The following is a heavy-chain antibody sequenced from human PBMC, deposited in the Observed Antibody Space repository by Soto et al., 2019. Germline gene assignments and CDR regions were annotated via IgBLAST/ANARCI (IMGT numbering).Heavy chain of an antibody. CDR1: GDSVSSNSAA. J-gene: IGHJ6*02. CDR2: TYYRSKWYN. D-gene: IGHD6-13*01. CDR3: ARDQEGSSSWYVYYGMDV. Sequence: SQTLSLTCAISGDSVSSNSAAWNWIRQSPSRGLEWLGRTYYRSKWYNDYAVSVESRITINPDTSKNQFSLQLNSVTPEDTAVYYCARDQEGSSSWYVYYGMDVWGQGTTVTVSS. V-gene: IGHV6-1*01.